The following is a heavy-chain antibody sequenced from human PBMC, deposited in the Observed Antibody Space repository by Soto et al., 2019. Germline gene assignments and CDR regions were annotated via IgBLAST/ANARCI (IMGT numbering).Heavy chain of an antibody. CDR1: GFTFSSYS. CDR3: ARDPACCYGSGSSRFDY. CDR2: ISSSSSYI. V-gene: IGHV3-21*01. J-gene: IGHJ4*02. Sequence: GGSLRLSCAASGFTFSSYSMNWVRQAPGKGLEWVSSISSSSSYIYYADSVKGRFTISRDNAKNSLYLQMNGLRAEDTAVYYCARDPACCYGSGSSRFDYWGQGTLVTVSS. D-gene: IGHD3-10*01.